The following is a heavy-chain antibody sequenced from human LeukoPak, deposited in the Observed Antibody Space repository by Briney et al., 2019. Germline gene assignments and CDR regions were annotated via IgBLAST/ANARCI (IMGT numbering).Heavy chain of an antibody. Sequence: GGSLRLSCAASGFTFNSHSMNWVRQAPGKGLEWVSSISSTSSYIYYADSVKSRFTISRDNAKNSLYLQMNSLRAEDTAVYYCARSSGWYHRGPDYYYYYMDVWGKGTTVTVS. CDR1: GFTFNSHS. CDR2: ISSTSSYI. D-gene: IGHD6-19*01. J-gene: IGHJ6*03. V-gene: IGHV3-21*01. CDR3: ARSSGWYHRGPDYYYYYMDV.